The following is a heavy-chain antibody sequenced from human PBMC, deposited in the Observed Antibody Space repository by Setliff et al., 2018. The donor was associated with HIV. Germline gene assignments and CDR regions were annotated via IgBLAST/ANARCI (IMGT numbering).Heavy chain of an antibody. CDR2: IKQDGSDK. Sequence: PGGSLRLSCGASGFTFGNYWMNWVRRPPGKGLEWVANIKQDGSDKYYVDSVQGRFTISRDNAKNMLFLQMNSLRAEDTAVYYCARAHDNHDSSGYSHDSWGQGSLVTVSS. CDR3: ARAHDNHDSSGYSHDS. CDR1: GFTFGNYW. J-gene: IGHJ4*02. V-gene: IGHV3-7*01. D-gene: IGHD3-22*01.